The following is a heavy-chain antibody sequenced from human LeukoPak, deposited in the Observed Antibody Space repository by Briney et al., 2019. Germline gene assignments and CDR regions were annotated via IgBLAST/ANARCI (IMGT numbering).Heavy chain of an antibody. V-gene: IGHV1-69*13. CDR1: GGTFSSYA. CDR2: IIPIFGTA. CDR3: ASGDFWSGLSFDY. Sequence: ASVKVSCKASGGTFSSYAISWVLQAPGQGLEWMGGIIPIFGTANYAQKFQGRVTITADESTSTAYMELSSLRSEDTAVYYCASGDFWSGLSFDYWGQGTLVTVSS. D-gene: IGHD3-3*01. J-gene: IGHJ4*02.